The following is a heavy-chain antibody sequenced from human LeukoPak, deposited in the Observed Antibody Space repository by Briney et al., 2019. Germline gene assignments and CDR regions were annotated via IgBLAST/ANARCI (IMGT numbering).Heavy chain of an antibody. D-gene: IGHD5-18*01. CDR1: GYTFTGYY. CDR2: INPNSGGT. V-gene: IGHV1-2*02. J-gene: IGHJ4*02. Sequence: ASVKVSCKASGYTFTGYYMHWVRQAPGQGLEWMGWINPNSGGTNYAQKFQGRVTMTRDTSISTAYMELSRLRSDDTAVYYCARRQLWQPLYFDYWGQGTLVTVSS. CDR3: ARRQLWQPLYFDY.